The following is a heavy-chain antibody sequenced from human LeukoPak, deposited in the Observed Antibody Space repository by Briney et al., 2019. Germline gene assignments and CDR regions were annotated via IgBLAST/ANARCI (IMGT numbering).Heavy chain of an antibody. CDR2: INPNSGGT. CDR1: GYSFSNYG. CDR3: AREFGSGSLHFDY. J-gene: IGHJ4*02. D-gene: IGHD2-15*01. Sequence: ASVKVSCKGSGYSFSNYGVSWVRQAPGQGLEWMGWINPNSGGTNYAQKFQGRVTMTRDTSISTAYMELSRLRSDDTAVYYCAREFGSGSLHFDYWGQGTLVTVSS. V-gene: IGHV1-2*02.